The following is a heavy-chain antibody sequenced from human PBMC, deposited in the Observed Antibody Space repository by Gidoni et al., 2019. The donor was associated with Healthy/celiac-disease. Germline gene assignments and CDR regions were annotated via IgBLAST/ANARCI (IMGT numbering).Heavy chain of an antibody. D-gene: IGHD5-18*01. V-gene: IGHV4-30-4*01. CDR3: ARYSPEYYFDY. CDR2: INYSGSN. CDR1: GGPISSGDYY. J-gene: IGHJ4*02. Sequence: QVQLQDSGPGLVKPSHTLSLTRTFSGGPISSGDYYWSWIRQPPGKGLEWIGYINYSGSNYYNPSLKGRVTISVDTSKNQFSLKLSSVTAADTAVYYCARYSPEYYFDYWGQGTLVTVSS.